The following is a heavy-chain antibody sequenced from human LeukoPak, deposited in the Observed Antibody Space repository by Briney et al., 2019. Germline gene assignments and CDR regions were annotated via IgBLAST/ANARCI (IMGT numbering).Heavy chain of an antibody. CDR1: GFTFSSYS. Sequence: PGGSPRLSCAASGFTFSSYSMNWVRQAPGKGLEWVSSISSSSSYIYYADSVKGRFTISRDNAKNSLYLQMNSLRAEDTAVYYCARSPLKVMLTYYYYYMDVWGKGTTVTVSS. CDR3: ARSPLKVMLTYYYYYMDV. D-gene: IGHD4/OR15-4a*01. CDR2: ISSSSSYI. V-gene: IGHV3-21*01. J-gene: IGHJ6*03.